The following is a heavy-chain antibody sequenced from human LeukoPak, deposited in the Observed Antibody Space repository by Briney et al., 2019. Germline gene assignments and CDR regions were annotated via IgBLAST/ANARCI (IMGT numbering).Heavy chain of an antibody. CDR3: ARGKWGYHFDS. CDR2: IYDSGST. CDR1: GGASSSYY. D-gene: IGHD3-16*01. J-gene: IGHJ4*02. V-gene: IGHV4-59*01. Sequence: PSETLSLTCTVSGGASSSYYWSWIRQPPGKGLEWIGYIYDSGSTNYNSSLKSRVTISVDTSKNQFSLKLTSVTAADTAVYYCARGKWGYHFDSWGQGTLVTVSS.